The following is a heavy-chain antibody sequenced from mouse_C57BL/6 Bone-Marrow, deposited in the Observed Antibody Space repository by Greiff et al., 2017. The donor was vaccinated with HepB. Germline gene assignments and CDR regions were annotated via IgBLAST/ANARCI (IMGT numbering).Heavy chain of an antibody. J-gene: IGHJ3*01. CDR2: IYPRSGNT. V-gene: IGHV1-81*01. CDR1: GYTFTSYG. D-gene: IGHD2-4*01. Sequence: VQLQESGAELARPGASVKLSCKASGYTFTSYGISWVKQRTGQGLEWIGEIYPRSGNTYYNEKFKGKATLTADKSSSTAYMELRSLTSEDSAVYFCARDYERFAYWGQGTLVTVSA. CDR3: ARDYERFAY.